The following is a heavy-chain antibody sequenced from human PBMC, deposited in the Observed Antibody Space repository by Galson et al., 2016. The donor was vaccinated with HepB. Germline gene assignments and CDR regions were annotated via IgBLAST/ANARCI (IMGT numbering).Heavy chain of an antibody. D-gene: IGHD2-15*01. CDR3: SRGSDPHCSGGRCCSGNWFDS. CDR1: GGSISSPVHS. V-gene: IGHV4-31*03. CDR2: IYDSGST. Sequence: TLSLTCSVSGGSISSPVHSWHWIRQRPGNGLEWIGYIYDSGSTNYTPSLMSRISISIDTSKMHFSLKLTSVTAADTAIYYCSRGSDPHCSGGRCCSGNWFDSWGQGTLVTVSS. J-gene: IGHJ5*01.